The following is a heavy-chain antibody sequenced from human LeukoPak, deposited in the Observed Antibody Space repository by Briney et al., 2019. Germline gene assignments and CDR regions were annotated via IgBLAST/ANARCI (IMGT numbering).Heavy chain of an antibody. CDR3: ARAPRDSSSSNYMRRFDY. CDR1: GYSISSDNY. V-gene: IGHV4-38-2*01. J-gene: IGHJ4*02. Sequence: PSETLSLTCAVSGYSISSDNYWVWIRQPPGQGQEWTGGIYHSGSTYYNPSLKSRVTMSVDTSKNQFSLKLSSVTAADTAVYYCARAPRDSSSSNYMRRFDYWGQGTLVTVSS. CDR2: IYHSGST. D-gene: IGHD3-22*01.